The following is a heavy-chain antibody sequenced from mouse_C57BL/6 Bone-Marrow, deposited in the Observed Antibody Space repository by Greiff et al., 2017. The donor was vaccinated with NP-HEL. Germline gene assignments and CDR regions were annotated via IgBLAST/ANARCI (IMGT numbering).Heavy chain of an antibody. V-gene: IGHV14-4*01. CDR1: GFNIKDDY. CDR3: TGGYDYDVDY. J-gene: IGHJ2*01. Sequence: VQLQQSGAELVRPGASVKLSCTASGFNIKDDYMHWVKQRPEQGLEWIGWIDPENGDTEYASKFQGKATIAADTSSNTAYLQLSSLTSADTAVYYCTGGYDYDVDYWGQGTTLTVSS. CDR2: IDPENGDT. D-gene: IGHD2-4*01.